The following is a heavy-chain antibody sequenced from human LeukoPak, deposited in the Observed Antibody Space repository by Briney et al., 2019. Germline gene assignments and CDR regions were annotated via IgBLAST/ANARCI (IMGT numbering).Heavy chain of an antibody. CDR2: IYPGDSDT. CDR1: GYSFTSYW. V-gene: IGHV5-51*01. CDR3: ARLGAYCGGDCYFDY. J-gene: IGHJ4*02. D-gene: IGHD2-21*02. Sequence: GESLKISCKGSGYSFTSYWIGWLRQMPGKGLEWMGIIYPGDSDTRYSPSFQGQVTISADKSISTAYLQWSSLKASDTAMYYCARLGAYCGGDCYFDYWGQGTLVTVSS.